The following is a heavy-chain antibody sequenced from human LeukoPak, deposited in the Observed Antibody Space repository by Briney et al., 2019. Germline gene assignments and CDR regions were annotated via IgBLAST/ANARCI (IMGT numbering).Heavy chain of an antibody. Sequence: GSLRLSCAASGFTFSDYYMSWIRQPPGKGLEWIGEINHSGSTNYNPSLKSRVTISVDTSKNQFSLKLSSVTAADTAVYYCARTDPSYGDWVVPFDYWGQGTLVTVSS. CDR3: ARTDPSYGDWVVPFDY. D-gene: IGHD4-17*01. CDR2: INHSGST. CDR1: GFTFSDYY. J-gene: IGHJ4*02. V-gene: IGHV4-34*01.